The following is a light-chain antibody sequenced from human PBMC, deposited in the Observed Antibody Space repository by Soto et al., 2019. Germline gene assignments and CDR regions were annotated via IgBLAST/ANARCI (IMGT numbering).Light chain of an antibody. Sequence: QSALTQPASVSGSPGQSITISCTGTSSDVGGYNYVSWYQQHPGKAPKLMIYKVSNRASGVSNRFSGSKSGNTASLTISGLQAEDEADYYCSSYTSSSTQVLGTGTKLTVL. V-gene: IGLV2-14*01. CDR2: KVS. CDR3: SSYTSSSTQV. CDR1: SSDVGGYNY. J-gene: IGLJ1*01.